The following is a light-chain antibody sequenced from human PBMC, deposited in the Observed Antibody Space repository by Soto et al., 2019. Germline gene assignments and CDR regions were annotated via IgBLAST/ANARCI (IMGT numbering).Light chain of an antibody. Sequence: EIVLTQSPATLSLSPGERATLSCRASQSVSSYLAWYQQKPVQAPRLLIYDASNRATGIPARFSGSGSGTDFTLTISSLEPEDFAVYYCQQRSNWLTWTFGQGTKVDIK. CDR1: QSVSSY. CDR2: DAS. V-gene: IGKV3-11*01. CDR3: QQRSNWLTWT. J-gene: IGKJ1*01.